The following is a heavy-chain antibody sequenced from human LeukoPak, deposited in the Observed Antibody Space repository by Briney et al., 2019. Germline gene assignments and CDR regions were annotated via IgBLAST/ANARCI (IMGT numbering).Heavy chain of an antibody. D-gene: IGHD6-13*01. Sequence: SVKVSCKASGGTFSSYAISWVRQAPGQGLEWMGGIIPIFGTANYAQKFQGRVTITADESTSTAYMELSSLRSEDTAVYYCARAAAAGTSHDAFDIWGQGTMVTVSS. CDR1: GGTFSSYA. CDR3: ARAAAAGTSHDAFDI. J-gene: IGHJ3*02. CDR2: IIPIFGTA. V-gene: IGHV1-69*13.